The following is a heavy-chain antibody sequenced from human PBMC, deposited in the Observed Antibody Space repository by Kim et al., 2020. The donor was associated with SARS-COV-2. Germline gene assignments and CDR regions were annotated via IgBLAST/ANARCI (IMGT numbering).Heavy chain of an antibody. CDR2: IYYSGST. CDR3: AAYQWLGAFDI. J-gene: IGHJ3*02. Sequence: SETLSLTCTVSGGSISSYYWSWIRQPPGKGLEWIGYIYYSGSTNYNPSLKSRVTISVDTSKNQFSLKLSSVTAADTAVYYCAAYQWLGAFDIWGQGTMVT. V-gene: IGHV4-59*01. CDR1: GGSISSYY. D-gene: IGHD6-19*01.